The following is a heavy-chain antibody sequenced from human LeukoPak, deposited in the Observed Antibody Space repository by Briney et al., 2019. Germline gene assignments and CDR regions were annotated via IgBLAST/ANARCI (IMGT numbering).Heavy chain of an antibody. J-gene: IGHJ3*02. D-gene: IGHD3-9*01. CDR1: GFTFSSYA. CDR2: ISYDGSNK. Sequence: PGGSLRLSCAASGFTFSSYAMHWVRQAPGKGLEWVAVISYDGSNKYYADSVKGRFTISRENAKSSLYLQMNSLRVGDTAVYFCARVKGGNSDWSRDAFDIWGQGTMVAVSS. CDR3: ARVKGGNSDWSRDAFDI. V-gene: IGHV3-30*14.